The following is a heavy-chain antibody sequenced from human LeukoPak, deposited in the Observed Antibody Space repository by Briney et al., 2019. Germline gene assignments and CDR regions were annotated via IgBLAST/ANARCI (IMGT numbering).Heavy chain of an antibody. V-gene: IGHV4-34*01. CDR1: SGSFSGYY. J-gene: IGHJ6*02. CDR2: INHSGST. Sequence: SETLSLTCAVYSGSFSGYYWSWIRQPPGKGLERIGEINHSGSTNYNPSLKSRVTISVDTSKNQFSLKLSSVTAADTAVYYCARGLSFYSGYYYGARRGGMDVWGQGTTVTVSS. CDR3: ARGLSFYSGYYYGARRGGMDV. D-gene: IGHD3-22*01.